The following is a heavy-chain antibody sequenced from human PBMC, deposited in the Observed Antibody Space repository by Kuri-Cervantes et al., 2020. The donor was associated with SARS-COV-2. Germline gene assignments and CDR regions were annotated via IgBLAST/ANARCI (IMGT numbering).Heavy chain of an antibody. CDR2: IYHSGST. J-gene: IGHJ4*02. CDR3: ARSPGEYSSSIARGPYDY. CDR1: GYSISSGNY. D-gene: IGHD6-6*01. V-gene: IGHV4-38-2*02. Sequence: SETLSLTCTVSGYSISSGNYWGWLRQPPGKGLEWIGSIYHSGSTYYNPSLKSRVTISVDTSKNQFSLKLSSVTAADTAVYYCARSPGEYSSSIARGPYDYWGQAILTVSS.